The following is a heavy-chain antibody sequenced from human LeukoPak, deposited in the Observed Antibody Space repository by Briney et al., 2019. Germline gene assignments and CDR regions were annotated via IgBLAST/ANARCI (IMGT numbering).Heavy chain of an antibody. CDR2: IYPGDSDT. D-gene: IGHD3-22*01. V-gene: IGHV5-51*01. J-gene: IGHJ4*02. CDR3: AKLDSSGYYFDC. CDR1: GYRFSSYW. Sequence: GESLKISCKGSGYRFSSYWIGWVRQLPGKGLEWMGIIYPGDSDTRYSPSFQGQVTISADKSISTTYLQWSSLKASDSAMYYCAKLDSSGYYFDCWGQGTLVTVSS.